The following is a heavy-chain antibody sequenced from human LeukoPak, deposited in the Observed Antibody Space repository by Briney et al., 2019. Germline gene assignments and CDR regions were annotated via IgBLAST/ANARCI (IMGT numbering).Heavy chain of an antibody. Sequence: PGGTLRLSRAASGFTLSSYAMSWVRPAPGKGREWVSAISGSGGSTYYADSVKGQFTISRDNSRHTLYLQMNSLRVEDTAVYYCARGDGVYVYWGQGTLVTVSS. J-gene: IGHJ4*02. CDR3: ARGDGVYVY. D-gene: IGHD5/OR15-5a*01. V-gene: IGHV3-23*01. CDR2: ISGSGGST. CDR1: GFTLSSYA.